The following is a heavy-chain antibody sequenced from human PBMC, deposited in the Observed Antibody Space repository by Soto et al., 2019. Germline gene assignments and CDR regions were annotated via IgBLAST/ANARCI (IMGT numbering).Heavy chain of an antibody. J-gene: IGHJ4*02. V-gene: IGHV4-38-2*02. CDR1: GQSISSDHY. CDR3: ARDQGYGVISPYLDF. Sequence: PSETLSLTCTVGGQSISSDHYWGWIRQPPGKGPEWIGSMHHSGTTHYNPSLRSRVTISMDTSKAQFSLKLRSVTAADTALYFCARDQGYGVISPYLDFWGQGALVTVSS. CDR2: MHHSGTT. D-gene: IGHD6-13*01.